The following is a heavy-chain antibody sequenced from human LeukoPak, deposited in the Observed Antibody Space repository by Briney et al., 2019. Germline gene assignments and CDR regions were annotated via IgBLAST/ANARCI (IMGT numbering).Heavy chain of an antibody. J-gene: IGHJ4*02. D-gene: IGHD3-3*01. CDR2: INHSGSI. V-gene: IGHV4-34*01. CDR1: GGSFSGYY. CDR3: ARGRGTYYDFWSGYYTGLFRGSFDY. Sequence: PSETLSLTCAVYGGSFSGYYWSWIRQPPGKGLEWIGEINHSGSINYNPSLKSRVTISVDTSKNQFSLKLSSVTAADTAVYYCARGRGTYYDFWSGYYTGLFRGSFDYWGQGTLVTVSS.